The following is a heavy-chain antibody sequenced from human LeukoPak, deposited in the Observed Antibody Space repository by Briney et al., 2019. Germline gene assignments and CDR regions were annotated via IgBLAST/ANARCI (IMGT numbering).Heavy chain of an antibody. CDR3: ARGDYGVYVSGYYYYYGMDV. CDR1: EFIFSGYW. V-gene: IGHV3-7*01. Sequence: GGSLRLSCAASEFIFSGYWMNWVHQAPGKGLEWVANIKQDGSEKQYVDSVRGRFTISRDNAKNSLYLQMNSLRAEDTAVYYCARGDYGVYVSGYYYYYGMDVWGQGTTVTVSS. CDR2: IKQDGSEK. J-gene: IGHJ6*02. D-gene: IGHD4-17*01.